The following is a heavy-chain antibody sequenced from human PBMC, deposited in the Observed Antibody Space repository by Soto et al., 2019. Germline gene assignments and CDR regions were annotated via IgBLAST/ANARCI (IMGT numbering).Heavy chain of an antibody. CDR3: ARVGVATTTAFDY. D-gene: IGHD5-12*01. CDR1: GYTFTRYA. CDR2: INVYNGNT. Sequence: ASVTVSCQASGYTFTRYAISWVRQAPGQGLEWMGWINVYNGNTKYAQKFQGRVTMTTDTSTSTVYMDLRSLTSDDTAVYYCARVGVATTTAFDYWGQGTLVTVSS. J-gene: IGHJ4*02. V-gene: IGHV1-18*01.